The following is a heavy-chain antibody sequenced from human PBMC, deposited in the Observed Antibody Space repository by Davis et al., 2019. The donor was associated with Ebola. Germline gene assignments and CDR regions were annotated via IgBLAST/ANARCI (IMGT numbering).Heavy chain of an antibody. CDR1: GFTFSSYA. CDR3: VKDRFTVVVVHGGFDY. J-gene: IGHJ4*02. Sequence: GESLKISCLASGFTFSSYAMHWVRQAPGKGLESVSRISTNGENTYYAESVKGRFTISRDNSKDTLYLQMRSLRTEDTAVYYCVKDRFTVVVVHGGFDYWGQGTLVTVSS. V-gene: IGHV3-64D*06. CDR2: ISTNGENT. D-gene: IGHD2-15*01.